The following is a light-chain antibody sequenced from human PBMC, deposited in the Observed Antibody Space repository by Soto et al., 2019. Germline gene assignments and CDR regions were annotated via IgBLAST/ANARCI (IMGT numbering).Light chain of an antibody. CDR3: MQSTNLPPT. Sequence: DVVMTHTPLSLSVAPGQPASISCKSSQSLLHITGETFLLWYLQKPGQSPQLLIYEVSTRVSGVPDGFSGSGSGKDFTLEISRVETDDVGIYYCMQSTNLPPTFGQGIRLEIX. V-gene: IGKV2-29*03. J-gene: IGKJ5*01. CDR1: QSLLHITGETF. CDR2: EVS.